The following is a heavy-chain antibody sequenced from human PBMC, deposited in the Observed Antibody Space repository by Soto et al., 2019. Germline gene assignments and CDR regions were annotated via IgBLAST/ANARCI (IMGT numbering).Heavy chain of an antibody. D-gene: IGHD4-17*01. CDR1: GFTFSSYA. J-gene: IGHJ6*02. CDR3: AKELHGDYFFYYYGMDV. V-gene: IGHV3-23*01. CDR2: ISGSGGST. Sequence: GGSLRLSCAASGFTFSSYAMSWVRQAPGKGLEWVSAISGSGGSTYYADSVKGRFTISRDNSKNTLYLQMNSLRAEDTAVYYCAKELHGDYFFYYYGMDVCGQGTTVTVSS.